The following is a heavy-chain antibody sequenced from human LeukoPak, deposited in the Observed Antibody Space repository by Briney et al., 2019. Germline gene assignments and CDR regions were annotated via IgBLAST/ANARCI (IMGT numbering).Heavy chain of an antibody. CDR1: GGSINSYY. D-gene: IGHD2-21*02. V-gene: IGHV4-59*08. CDR3: ARLHYGDPTSWFDP. CDR2: MYNSGLT. J-gene: IGHJ5*02. Sequence: SETLSLTCTVSGGSINSYYWSWIRQPPGKGLECIGYMYNSGLTNYNPSLKSRVAISVDTSKNQFSLRLSSVTAADTAVYYCARLHYGDPTSWFDPWGQGTLVTVSS.